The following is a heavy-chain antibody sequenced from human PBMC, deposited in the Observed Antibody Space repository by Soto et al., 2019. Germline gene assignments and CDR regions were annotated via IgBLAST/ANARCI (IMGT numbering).Heavy chain of an antibody. J-gene: IGHJ4*02. V-gene: IGHV1-58*01. D-gene: IGHD5-12*01. CDR2: ITVGTGNT. CDR3: ARRVRDGYNYGFFDY. CDR1: GFTFTSSS. Sequence: SVKVSCKASGFTFTSSSVQWVRQARGQRLEWIGWITVGTGNTNYAQKVQERVTITWDMSTSTAYMELNSVTAADTAVYYCARRVRDGYNYGFFDYWGQGTLVTVSS.